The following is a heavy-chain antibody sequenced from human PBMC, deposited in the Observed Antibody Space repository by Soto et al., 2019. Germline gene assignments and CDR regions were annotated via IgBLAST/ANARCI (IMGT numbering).Heavy chain of an antibody. V-gene: IGHV1-69*13. CDR1: GGTFSSYA. Sequence: SVKVSCKASGGTFSSYAISWVRQAPGQGLEWMGGIIPIFGTANYAQKFQGRVTITADESTSTAYMELSSLRSEDTAVYYCARVGRHYDSPTYYFDDWGQGTLVTVSS. CDR2: IIPIFGTA. J-gene: IGHJ4*02. D-gene: IGHD3-3*01. CDR3: ARVGRHYDSPTYYFDD.